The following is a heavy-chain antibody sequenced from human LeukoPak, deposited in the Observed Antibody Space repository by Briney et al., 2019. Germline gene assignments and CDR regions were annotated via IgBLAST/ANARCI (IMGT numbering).Heavy chain of an antibody. CDR3: AKGSDYYDSSGYYSFDY. D-gene: IGHD3-22*01. Sequence: GGSLRLSCAASGFPFDVYAWHWFRQPPGRGLEWVPVIVGNSGSIGYADSVKGRFTISRDNAKNSLYLQMNSLRAEDMALYYCAKGSDYYDSSGYYSFDYWGQGTLVTVSS. V-gene: IGHV3-9*03. CDR1: GFPFDVYA. CDR2: IVGNSGSI. J-gene: IGHJ4*02.